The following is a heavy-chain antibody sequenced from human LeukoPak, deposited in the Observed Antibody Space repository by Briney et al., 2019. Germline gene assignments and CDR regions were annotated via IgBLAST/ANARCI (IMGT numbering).Heavy chain of an antibody. Sequence: SETLSLTCTVSGCPISSYYWSWIRQPPGKGLEWIGYIYYSGSTNYNPSLKSRVTITVDTYKNQFSLKLSSVTAADTAVYYCARDRYYYDSSGYSYLSWYFDLWGRGTLVTVSS. J-gene: IGHJ2*01. V-gene: IGHV4-59*01. D-gene: IGHD3-22*01. CDR2: IYYSGST. CDR3: ARDRYYYDSSGYSYLSWYFDL. CDR1: GCPISSYY.